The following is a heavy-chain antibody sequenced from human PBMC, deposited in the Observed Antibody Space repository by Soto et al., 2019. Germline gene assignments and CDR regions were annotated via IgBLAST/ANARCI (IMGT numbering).Heavy chain of an antibody. Sequence: SVKVSCKASGGTFRNYPINWVRQAPGQGLEWMGSIFPLTDIPDYAQNFQARLTISADKSTSTAYMELSSLTSDDTAMYFCARGPLVVLNSSESWGQGPLVTVSS. V-gene: IGHV1-69*04. CDR3: ARGPLVVLNSSES. CDR2: IFPLTDIP. J-gene: IGHJ4*02. CDR1: GGTFRNYP.